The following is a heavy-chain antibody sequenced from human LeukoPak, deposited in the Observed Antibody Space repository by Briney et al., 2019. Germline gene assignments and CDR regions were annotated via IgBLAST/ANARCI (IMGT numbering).Heavy chain of an antibody. CDR2: ITGSGGNA. Sequence: GGSLRLSCTASGVTFSNYAMSWVRQAPGKGPEWASTITGSGGNAYYADSVKGRFTIPRDNSKSTLYLQMNSLRPEDAAVYYCAKAAATGSGYYFEYWGQGALVTVSS. J-gene: IGHJ4*02. CDR3: AKAAATGSGYYFEY. V-gene: IGHV3-23*01. CDR1: GVTFSNYA. D-gene: IGHD6-13*01.